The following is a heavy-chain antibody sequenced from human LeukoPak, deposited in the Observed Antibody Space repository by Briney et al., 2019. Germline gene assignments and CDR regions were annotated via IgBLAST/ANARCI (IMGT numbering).Heavy chain of an antibody. Sequence: GGSLRLSCAASGFTISSSYMSWVRQVPGRGLEWVSCIYGADTIYYADFVKDRFTISRDSNRNILYLQMNSLRADDTAVYYCARGARGAYFDYWGQGTLVTVSS. CDR3: ARGARGAYFDY. J-gene: IGHJ4*02. V-gene: IGHV3-66*01. CDR1: GFTISSSY. D-gene: IGHD4/OR15-4a*01. CDR2: IYGADTI.